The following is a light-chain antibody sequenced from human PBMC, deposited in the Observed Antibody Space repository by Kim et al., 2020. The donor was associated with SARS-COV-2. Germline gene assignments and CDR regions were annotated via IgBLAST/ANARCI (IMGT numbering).Light chain of an antibody. CDR1: QSVSSY. J-gene: IGKJ4*01. V-gene: IGKV3-11*01. CDR2: DAS. CDR3: QQRSNWLT. Sequence: EIVLTQSPATLSLSPGERATLSCRASQSVSSYLAWYQQKPGQAPRLLIYDASNRATGIPARFSGSGSWTDFTLTISSLEPEDFAFYYCQQRSNWLTFGGGTKLEIK.